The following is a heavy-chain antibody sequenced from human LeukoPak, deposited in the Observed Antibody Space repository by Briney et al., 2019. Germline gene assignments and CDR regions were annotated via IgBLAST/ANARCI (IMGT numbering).Heavy chain of an antibody. Sequence: MASETLSLTCTVSGASISGSGYYWGWIHQPPGKGLEWIGNIYDSGSTYYNASLQSRVTISIDTSKNQFSLKVNSVTAADTAVYYCAGLLGYCSGNRCPSSANYYYYMDVWGKGTTVTVSS. CDR2: IYDSGST. J-gene: IGHJ6*03. CDR3: AGLLGYCSGNRCPSSANYYYYMDV. V-gene: IGHV4-39*07. CDR1: GASISGSGYY. D-gene: IGHD2-15*01.